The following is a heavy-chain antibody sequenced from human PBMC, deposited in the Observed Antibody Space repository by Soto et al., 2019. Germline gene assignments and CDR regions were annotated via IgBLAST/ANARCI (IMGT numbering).Heavy chain of an antibody. CDR3: ARYCISTSCYISYGMDA. J-gene: IGHJ6*02. CDR1: GFSFSSYA. Sequence: PRGSLRLSCAASGFSFSSYAMSWVRQAPGKGLEWVSAISGSGGSTYYADSVKGRFTISRDNSKSTLYLQMNSLRAEDTAIYYCARYCISTSCYISYGMDAWGQGITVNVS. CDR2: ISGSGGST. V-gene: IGHV3-23*01. D-gene: IGHD2-2*02.